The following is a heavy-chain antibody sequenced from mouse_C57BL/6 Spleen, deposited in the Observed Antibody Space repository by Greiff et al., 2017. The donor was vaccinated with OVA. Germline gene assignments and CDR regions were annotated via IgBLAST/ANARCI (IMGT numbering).Heavy chain of an antibody. CDR3: ARNYYGSPYYFDY. D-gene: IGHD1-1*01. J-gene: IGHJ2*01. CDR1: GYTFTSYW. CDR2: IDPSDSYT. V-gene: IGHV1-69*01. Sequence: QVQLQQSGPELVKPGASVKLSCKASGYTFTSYWMHWVKQRPGQGLEWIGEIDPSDSYTNYNQKFKGKSTLTVDKSSSTAYMQLSSLTSEDSAVYYCARNYYGSPYYFDYWGQGTTLTVSS.